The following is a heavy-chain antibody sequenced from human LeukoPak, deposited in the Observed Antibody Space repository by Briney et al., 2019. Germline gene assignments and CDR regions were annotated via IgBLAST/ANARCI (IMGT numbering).Heavy chain of an antibody. V-gene: IGHV7-4-1*02. J-gene: IGHJ3*02. CDR2: INTNTGNP. CDR1: GYTFTSYA. Sequence: GASVKVSCKASGYTFTSYAMNWVRQAPGQGLEWMGWINTNTGNPTYAQGFTGRFVFSLDTSVSTAYLQISSLKAEDTAVYYCAREGRSIVVVVAAPRNDSDAFDIWGQGTMVTVSS. D-gene: IGHD2-15*01. CDR3: AREGRSIVVVVAAPRNDSDAFDI.